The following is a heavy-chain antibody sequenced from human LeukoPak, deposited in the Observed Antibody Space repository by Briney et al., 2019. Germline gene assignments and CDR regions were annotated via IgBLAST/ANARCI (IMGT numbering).Heavy chain of an antibody. J-gene: IGHJ6*04. Sequence: GGSLRLSCAASGFTFNDYNMPWVRQAAGKGLEWVSLIDWDGVGTYYADSVKGRFTISRDNAKNSLYLQMNSLRAEDTAVYYCAELGITMIGGVWGKGTTVTISS. D-gene: IGHD3-10*02. CDR2: IDWDGVGT. CDR3: AELGITMIGGV. V-gene: IGHV3-43*01. CDR1: GFTFNDYN.